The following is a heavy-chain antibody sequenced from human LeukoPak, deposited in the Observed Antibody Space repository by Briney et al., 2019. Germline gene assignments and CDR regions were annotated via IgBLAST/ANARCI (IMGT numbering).Heavy chain of an antibody. Sequence: ASVKVSCKASGGTFISYAISWVRQAPGQGLEWMGGIIPIFGTANYAQKFQGRVTITADESTSTAYMELSSLRSEDTAVYYCARGKTMKTYNWFDPWGQGTLVTVSS. CDR3: ARGKTMKTYNWFDP. V-gene: IGHV1-69*13. D-gene: IGHD3-22*01. J-gene: IGHJ5*02. CDR2: IIPIFGTA. CDR1: GGTFISYA.